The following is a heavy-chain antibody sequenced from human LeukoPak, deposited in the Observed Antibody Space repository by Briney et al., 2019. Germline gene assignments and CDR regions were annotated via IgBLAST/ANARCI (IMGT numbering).Heavy chain of an antibody. CDR1: GGSISSYY. D-gene: IGHD6-19*01. CDR3: ARGGAVVGFDYFDY. CDR2: ISYIGST. Sequence: SETLSLTCTVSGGSISSYYWSWIRQPPGKGLEWIGYISYIGSTKYNPSLKSRVTISVDAPKNQFSLKLSSVTAADMAVYYCARGGAVVGFDYFDYWGQGTLVTVSS. J-gene: IGHJ4*02. V-gene: IGHV4-59*01.